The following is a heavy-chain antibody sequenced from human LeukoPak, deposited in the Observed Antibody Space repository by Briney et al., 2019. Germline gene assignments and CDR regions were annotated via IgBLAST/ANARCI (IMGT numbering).Heavy chain of an antibody. D-gene: IGHD3-22*01. CDR1: GHSMSSGYH. Sequence: SETLSLTCTVSGHSMSSGYHWGWIRPPPGKGLEWIGNIYHSGSTYYNPSLKSRVTISEERDKNKFSRKLSSVTAADTAVYYCARALDYYDSSAYYSYYYYMDVWGKGTTVTVSS. J-gene: IGHJ6*03. CDR2: IYHSGST. V-gene: IGHV4-38-2*02. CDR3: ARALDYYDSSAYYSYYYYMDV.